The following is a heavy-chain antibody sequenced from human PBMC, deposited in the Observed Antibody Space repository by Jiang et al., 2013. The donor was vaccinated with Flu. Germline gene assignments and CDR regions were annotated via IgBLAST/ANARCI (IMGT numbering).Heavy chain of an antibody. CDR2: IYTDGRS. J-gene: IGHJ6*02. D-gene: IGHD1-1*01. V-gene: IGHV3-53*04. CDR3: ARVRDRSATYGMDV. Sequence: VRQAPGEGLKWVSHIYTDGRSYYADSVKGRFTISRQHSKNEIYLQVSSLRPDDTAVYYCARVRDRSATYGMDVWGQGTTVTVSS.